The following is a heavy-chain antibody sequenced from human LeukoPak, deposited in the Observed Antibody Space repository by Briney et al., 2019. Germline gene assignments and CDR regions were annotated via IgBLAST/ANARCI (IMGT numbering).Heavy chain of an antibody. D-gene: IGHD6-19*01. CDR1: GFTFSSYG. J-gene: IGHJ4*02. V-gene: IGHV3-33*01. Sequence: PGRSLRLSCAASGFTFSSYGMHWVRQAPGKGLEWVAVIWYDGSNKYYADSVKGRFTISRDNSKNTLYLQMNSLRAEDTAVYYCARDHGSGWYLGDFDSWGQGALVTVSS. CDR3: ARDHGSGWYLGDFDS. CDR2: IWYDGSNK.